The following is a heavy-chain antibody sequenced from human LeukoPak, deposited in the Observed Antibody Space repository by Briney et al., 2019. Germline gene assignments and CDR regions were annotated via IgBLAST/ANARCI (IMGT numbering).Heavy chain of an antibody. V-gene: IGHV4-39*01. CDR2: IYYSGST. CDR3: ARHRIAAAGIVRGIYYFDY. CDR1: GGSISSSSYY. J-gene: IGHJ4*02. Sequence: SETLSLTCTVSGGSISSSSYYWGWIRQPPGKGLEWIGSIYYSGSTYYNPSLKSRVTISVDTSKNQFSLKLSSVTAADTAVYYCARHRIAAAGIVRGIYYFDYWGQGTLVTVSS. D-gene: IGHD6-13*01.